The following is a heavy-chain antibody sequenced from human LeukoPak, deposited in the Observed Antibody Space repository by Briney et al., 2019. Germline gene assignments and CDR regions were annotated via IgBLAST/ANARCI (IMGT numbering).Heavy chain of an antibody. D-gene: IGHD2-8*01. CDR2: INPNTGGA. CDR1: GYTFTAYY. V-gene: IGHV1-2*02. Sequence: ASVKVSCKTSGYTFTAYYMHWVRQAPGQGLEWMGWINPNTGGANFAQKFQGRVTMTWDTSISAAYMELSRLRSDDTAVYYCARGRLGHGTNIKNNWFDPWGQGTLVTVSS. CDR3: ARGRLGHGTNIKNNWFDP. J-gene: IGHJ5*02.